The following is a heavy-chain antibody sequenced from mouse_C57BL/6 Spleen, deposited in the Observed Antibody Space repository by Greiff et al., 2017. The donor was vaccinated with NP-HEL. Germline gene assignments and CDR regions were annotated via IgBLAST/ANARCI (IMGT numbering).Heavy chain of an antibody. CDR2: IHPNSGST. D-gene: IGHD1-1*01. Sequence: QVQLQQPGAELVKPGASVKLSCKASGYTFTSYWMHWAKQRPGQGLEWIGMIHPNSGSTNYNEKFKSKATLTVDKSSSTAYMQLSSLTSEDSAVYYCARGIITTVVAGYFDYWGQGTTLTVSS. CDR3: ARGIITTVVAGYFDY. J-gene: IGHJ2*01. V-gene: IGHV1-64*01. CDR1: GYTFTSYW.